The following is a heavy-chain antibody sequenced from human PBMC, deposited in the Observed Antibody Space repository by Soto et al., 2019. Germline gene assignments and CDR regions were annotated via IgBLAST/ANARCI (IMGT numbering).Heavy chain of an antibody. V-gene: IGHV3-53*02. CDR2: TFTGGST. CDR1: GFSVTTNY. CDR3: AKKPPSSILGWAFGMDV. Sequence: EVQLVETGGGLIQPGGSLRLSCLASGFSVTTNYIIWVRQPPGKGLEWVSTTFTGGSTHYADSVKGRFSISRDISKHTVYLQMNNLRVEDTVVYYCAKKPPSSILGWAFGMDVWGQGTTVSVSS. D-gene: IGHD1-26*01. J-gene: IGHJ6*02.